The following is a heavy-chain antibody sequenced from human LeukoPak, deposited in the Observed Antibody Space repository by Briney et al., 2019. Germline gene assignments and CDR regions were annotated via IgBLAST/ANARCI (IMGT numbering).Heavy chain of an antibody. J-gene: IGHJ4*02. CDR2: IWYDGSNK. D-gene: IGHD3-22*01. V-gene: IGHV3-33*01. CDR3: ASIYDSSGYPFDY. CDR1: GFAFSSYG. Sequence: GGSLRLSCAASGFAFSSYGMHWVRQAPGKGLEWVAVIWYDGSNKYYADSVKGRFTISRDNSKNTLYLQMNSLRAEDTAVYYCASIYDSSGYPFDYWGQGTLVTVSS.